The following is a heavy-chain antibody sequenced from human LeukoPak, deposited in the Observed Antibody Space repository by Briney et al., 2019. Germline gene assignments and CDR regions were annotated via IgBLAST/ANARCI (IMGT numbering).Heavy chain of an antibody. CDR2: MNPNSGHT. CDR3: ARGSIAVAANY. V-gene: IGHV1-8*01. CDR1: GYTFTSHD. J-gene: IGHJ4*02. Sequence: ASVKVSCKASGYTFTSHDVNWLRQATGQGLEWLGWMNPNSGHTGFAQKFQGRVTMTRDTSISTAYMELSSLRSEDTAMYYCARGSIAVAANYWGQGTLVTVSS. D-gene: IGHD6-19*01.